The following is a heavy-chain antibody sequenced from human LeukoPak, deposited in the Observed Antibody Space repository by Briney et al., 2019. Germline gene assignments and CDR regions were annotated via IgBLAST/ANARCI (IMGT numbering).Heavy chain of an antibody. V-gene: IGHV4-30-4*01. CDR2: IYYSGST. Sequence: SETLSLTCTVSGGSISSGDYYWSWIRQPPGKGLEWIGYIYYSGSTYYNPSLKSRVTISVDTSKNQFSLKLSSVTAADTAVYYCARGFNLVAFDYWGQGALVTVSS. CDR3: ARGFNLVAFDY. J-gene: IGHJ4*02. CDR1: GGSISSGDYY. D-gene: IGHD5-12*01.